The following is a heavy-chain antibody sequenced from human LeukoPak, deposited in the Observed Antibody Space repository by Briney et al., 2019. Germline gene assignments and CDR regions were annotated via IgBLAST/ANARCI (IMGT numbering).Heavy chain of an antibody. V-gene: IGHV4-34*01. CDR2: INHSGST. Sequence: SETRSLTCAVYGGSFSGYYWSWIRQPPGKGLEWIGEINHSGSTNYNPSLKSRVTISVDTSKNQFSLKLSSVTAADTAVYYCARVQYCSSTSCYKDAFDIWGQGTMVTVSS. J-gene: IGHJ3*02. D-gene: IGHD2-2*02. CDR3: ARVQYCSSTSCYKDAFDI. CDR1: GGSFSGYY.